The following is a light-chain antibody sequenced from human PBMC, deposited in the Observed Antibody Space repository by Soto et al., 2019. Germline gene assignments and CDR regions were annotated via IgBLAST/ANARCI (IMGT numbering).Light chain of an antibody. Sequence: DIQLTQSPSPLSASVGDRVTITCRATQNINSWLAWYQQKPGKAPKLLIYKASSLESGVPSRFSGSGSGTEFTLTISSLQPDDFATYYCQQYDTYGTFGQGTKVEIK. J-gene: IGKJ1*01. CDR3: QQYDTYGT. V-gene: IGKV1-5*03. CDR2: KAS. CDR1: QNINSW.